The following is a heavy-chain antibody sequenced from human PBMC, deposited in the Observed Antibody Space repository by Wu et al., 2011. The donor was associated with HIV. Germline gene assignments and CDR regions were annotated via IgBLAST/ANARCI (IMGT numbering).Heavy chain of an antibody. V-gene: IGHV1-69*05. D-gene: IGHD3-10*01. CDR2: IIPKFGTT. CDR3: ARGQVPLGLWFGDNYFDY. Sequence: QVQLVQSGAEVKKPGSSVKVSCKASGGTFSNSALGWVRQAPGHGLEWMGGIIPKFGTTNYAQKFQGQISMSTDESTNTAYMELRHLTSNDTAVYYCARGQVPLGLWFGDNYFDYWGPGMLVTVSS. CDR1: GGTFSNSA. J-gene: IGHJ4*02.